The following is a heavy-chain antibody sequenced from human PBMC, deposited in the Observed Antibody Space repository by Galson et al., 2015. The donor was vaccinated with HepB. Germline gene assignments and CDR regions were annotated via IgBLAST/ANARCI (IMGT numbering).Heavy chain of an antibody. D-gene: IGHD1-26*01. J-gene: IGHJ4*02. CDR2: ISYDGSNK. Sequence: SLRLSCAASGFTFSSYAMHWVRQAPGKGLEWVAVISYDGSNKYYADSVKGRFTISRDNSKNTLYLQMNSLRAEDTAVYYCARAYSGSYYLGYWGQGTLVTVSS. V-gene: IGHV3-30*04. CDR1: GFTFSSYA. CDR3: ARAYSGSYYLGY.